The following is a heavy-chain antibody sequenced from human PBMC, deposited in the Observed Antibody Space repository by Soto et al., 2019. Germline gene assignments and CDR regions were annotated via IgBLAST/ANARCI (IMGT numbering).Heavy chain of an antibody. Sequence: GGSLRLSCAASGFTFSSYAMSWVRQAPGKGLEWVSAISGSGGSTYYADSVKGRFTISRDNSKNTLYLQMNSLRAEDTAVYYCAKMDCSSTSCYARRGHGGDSSSWGTFDYWGQGTLVTVSS. CDR2: ISGSGGST. CDR1: GFTFSSYA. CDR3: AKMDCSSTSCYARRGHGGDSSSWGTFDY. J-gene: IGHJ4*02. V-gene: IGHV3-23*01. D-gene: IGHD2-2*01.